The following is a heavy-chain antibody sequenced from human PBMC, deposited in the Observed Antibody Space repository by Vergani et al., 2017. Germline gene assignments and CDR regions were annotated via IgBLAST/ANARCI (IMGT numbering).Heavy chain of an antibody. CDR2: ISSSGSTI. D-gene: IGHD3-3*01. J-gene: IGHJ2*01. V-gene: IGHV3-48*03. CDR3: ARTVYDFWSGYYSSYWYFDL. CDR1: GFTFSSYA. Sequence: VQLVESGGGVVQPGRSLRLSCAASGFTFSSYAMNWVRQAPGKGLEWVSYISSSGSTIYYADSVKGRFTISRDNAKNSLYLQMNSLRAEDTAVYYCARTVYDFWSGYYSSYWYFDLWGRGTLVTVSS.